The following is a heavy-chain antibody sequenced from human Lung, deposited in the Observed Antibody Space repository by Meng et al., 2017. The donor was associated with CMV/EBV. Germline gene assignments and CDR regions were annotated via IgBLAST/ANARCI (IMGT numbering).Heavy chain of an antibody. J-gene: IGHJ3*02. V-gene: IGHV3-15*01. Sequence: SCEASGFTFSNAWMSWVRQAPGKGLEWVGRIKSKTDGGTTDYAAPVKGRFTISRDDSKNTLYLQMNSLKTEDTAVYYCATGSYSSDDAFDIWGQGKXVTVSS. CDR1: GFTFSNAW. CDR3: ATGSYSSDDAFDI. D-gene: IGHD6-25*01. CDR2: IKSKTDGGTT.